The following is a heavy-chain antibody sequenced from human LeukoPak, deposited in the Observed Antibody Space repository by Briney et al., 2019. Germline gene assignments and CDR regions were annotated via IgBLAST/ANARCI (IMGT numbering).Heavy chain of an antibody. CDR1: GFTFSSYW. Sequence: PGGSLRLSCAASGFTFSSYWMSWVRQAPGKGREWVANIKQDGSEKYYVDSVKGRFTISRDNAKNSLYLQMNSLRAEDTAVYYCARASYRYDFWSGYYPPYWFDPWGQGTLVTVSS. D-gene: IGHD3-3*01. CDR2: IKQDGSEK. J-gene: IGHJ5*02. CDR3: ARASYRYDFWSGYYPPYWFDP. V-gene: IGHV3-7*01.